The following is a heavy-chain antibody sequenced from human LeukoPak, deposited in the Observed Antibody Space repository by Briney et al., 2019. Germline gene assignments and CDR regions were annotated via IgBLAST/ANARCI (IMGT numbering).Heavy chain of an antibody. V-gene: IGHV3-11*01. Sequence: PGGSLRLSCAASGFTFSDYYMGWVRQAPGKGLEWVSYIDMSGTTIYYADSVKGRFTISRDNAKNSLYLQMNSLRAEDAAVYYCARDWCSSTSCFRRYYFDYWGQGTLVTVSS. CDR2: IDMSGTTI. D-gene: IGHD2-2*01. CDR3: ARDWCSSTSCFRRYYFDY. J-gene: IGHJ4*02. CDR1: GFTFSDYY.